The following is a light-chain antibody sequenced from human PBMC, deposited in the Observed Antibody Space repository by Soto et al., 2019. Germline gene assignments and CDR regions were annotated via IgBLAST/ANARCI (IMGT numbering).Light chain of an antibody. Sequence: QSVLTQSPSASGTAGQRITISCSGGSSNVGSNSVNWYQQVPGTAPKVLIYRDHQRPSRVPDRFSGSKSGTSASLAISGLQAEDEGDYDCASWDDRLNAVLFGGGTKLTVL. CDR3: ASWDDRLNAVL. CDR1: SSNVGSNS. J-gene: IGLJ2*01. CDR2: RDH. V-gene: IGLV1-44*01.